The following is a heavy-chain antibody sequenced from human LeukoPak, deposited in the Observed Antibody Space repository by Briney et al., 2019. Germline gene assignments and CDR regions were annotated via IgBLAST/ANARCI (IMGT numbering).Heavy chain of an antibody. D-gene: IGHD3-22*01. CDR3: AKQYYYDSSGPYYFDY. CDR2: ISYDGSNK. Sequence: PGRSLRLSCAASGFTFSSYGMHWVRQAPGKGLEWVAVISYDGSNKYYADSVKGRFTISRDNSKNTLYLQMNSLRAEDTALYYCAKQYYYDSSGPYYFDYWGQGTLVTVSS. J-gene: IGHJ4*02. V-gene: IGHV3-30*18. CDR1: GFTFSSYG.